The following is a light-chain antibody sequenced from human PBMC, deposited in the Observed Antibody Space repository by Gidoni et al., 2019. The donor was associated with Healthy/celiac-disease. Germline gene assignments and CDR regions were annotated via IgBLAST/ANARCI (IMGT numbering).Light chain of an antibody. CDR3: KQRSNWPLMT. Sequence: EIVLTQSPATLSLSPGERATLSCRASQSVSSYLAWYQQKPGQAPRLLIYDASNRATGIPARFSGSGSGTDFTLTISRLEPEDVAVYYCKQRSNWPLMTFGGGTKVEIK. V-gene: IGKV3-11*01. CDR1: QSVSSY. J-gene: IGKJ4*01. CDR2: DAS.